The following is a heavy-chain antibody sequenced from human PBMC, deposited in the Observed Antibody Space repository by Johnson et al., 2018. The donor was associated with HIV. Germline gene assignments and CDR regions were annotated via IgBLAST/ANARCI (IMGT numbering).Heavy chain of an antibody. CDR2: ISYDGSNK. V-gene: IGHV3-30-3*01. CDR1: GFTFSSYA. CDR3: ARVRGATQVMGAFDI. Sequence: QVQLVESGGGVVQPGRSLRLSCAASGFTFSSYAMHWVRQAPGKGLEWVAVISYDGSNKYYADSVKGRFTISRDNSKNTLYLQMNSLRAEDTAVYYCARVRGATQVMGAFDIWGQGTMVTVSS. D-gene: IGHD1-26*01. J-gene: IGHJ3*02.